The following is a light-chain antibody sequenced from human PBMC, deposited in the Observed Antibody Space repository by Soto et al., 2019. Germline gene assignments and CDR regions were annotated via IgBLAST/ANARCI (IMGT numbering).Light chain of an antibody. CDR1: QSLASNY. V-gene: IGKV3-20*01. Sequence: EIVLTQSPGTLSLSPGERATLSCRASQSLASNYLAWYQQKPGQAPRLLIYAASTRATGIPDRFSGSGSGTDFTLTISRLETEDFAVYYCQHYESSLPSYTFGQGTKLEVK. J-gene: IGKJ2*01. CDR2: AAS. CDR3: QHYESSLPSYT.